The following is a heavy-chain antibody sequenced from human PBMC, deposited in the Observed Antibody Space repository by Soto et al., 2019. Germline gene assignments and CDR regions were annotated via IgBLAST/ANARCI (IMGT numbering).Heavy chain of an antibody. CDR2: ISYDGSNK. D-gene: IGHD6-6*01. Sequence: QVQLVESGGGVVQPGRSLRLSCAASGFTFSNYAMHWVRQAPGKGLEWVAVISYDGSNKYYADSVKGRFTISRDNSKNTCYLQMNSLRAEDTAVYYCASERSHSSSPYFDYWGQGTLVTVSS. CDR1: GFTFSNYA. J-gene: IGHJ4*02. CDR3: ASERSHSSSPYFDY. V-gene: IGHV3-30-3*01.